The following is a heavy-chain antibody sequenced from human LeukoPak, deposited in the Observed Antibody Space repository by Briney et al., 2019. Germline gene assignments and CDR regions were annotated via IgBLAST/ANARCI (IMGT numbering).Heavy chain of an antibody. CDR3: AKDLLSGDGKCAVDY. CDR2: IVGNGGDT. Sequence: QPGGSLRLSCAASGFTFINYAMSLVRQAPGKGLHWASGIVGNGGDTYYADSVKGWFTISRDNSKDMLYLQVSSLSGEDTAIYYCAKDLLSGDGKCAVDYWGQGTLVTVS. J-gene: IGHJ4*02. D-gene: IGHD5-12*01. CDR1: GFTFINYA. V-gene: IGHV3-23*01.